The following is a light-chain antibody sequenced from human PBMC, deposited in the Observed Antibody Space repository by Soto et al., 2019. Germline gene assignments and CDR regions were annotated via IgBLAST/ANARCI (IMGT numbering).Light chain of an antibody. Sequence: DIQMTQSPSSLSASVGDRVTITCQASQDISNYLNWYQQKPGKAPKLLIFDASNVETGVPSRFSGSGSGTDFTFTIHSLQPEDAATYYCQQYEDLPFTVGGGTKVVIK. CDR1: QDISNY. CDR2: DAS. J-gene: IGKJ4*01. CDR3: QQYEDLPFT. V-gene: IGKV1-33*01.